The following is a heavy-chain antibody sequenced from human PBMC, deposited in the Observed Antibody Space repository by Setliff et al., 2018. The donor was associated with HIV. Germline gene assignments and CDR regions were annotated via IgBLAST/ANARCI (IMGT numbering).Heavy chain of an antibody. Sequence: SETLSLTCAVYGGSIYGYYWSWIRQPPGKGLEWIAEINHRGSTNYNPSLKSRVTISVDTSKNQFSLKLRSVTATDTAVYYCARVRIRFDPWGRGTLVTVSS. CDR1: GGSIYGYY. CDR3: ARVRIRFDP. V-gene: IGHV4-34*01. CDR2: INHRGST. J-gene: IGHJ2*01. D-gene: IGHD4-17*01.